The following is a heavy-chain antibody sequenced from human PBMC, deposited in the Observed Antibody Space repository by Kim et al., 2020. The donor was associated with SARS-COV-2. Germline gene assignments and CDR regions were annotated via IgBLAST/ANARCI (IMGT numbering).Heavy chain of an antibody. J-gene: IGHJ4*02. D-gene: IGHD5-12*01. CDR1: GFTFSSFA. CDR2: ISGSGGST. Sequence: GGSLRLSCAASGFTFSSFAMSWVRQAPGKGLEWVSAISGSGGSTYYADSVKGRFTISRDNSKNTLYLQMNSLRAEDTAVYYCAKDGNGYAAGGLSPLDYWGQETLVSVSS. V-gene: IGHV3-23*01. CDR3: AKDGNGYAAGGLSPLDY.